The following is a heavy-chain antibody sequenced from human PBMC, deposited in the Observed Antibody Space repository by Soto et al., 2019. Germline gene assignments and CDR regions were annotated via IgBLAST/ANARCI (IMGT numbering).Heavy chain of an antibody. Sequence: GGSLRLSCAASGFTFSSYSMNWVRQAPGKGLEWVSYISSSSSTIYYADSVKGRFTISRDNAKNSLYLQMNSLRAEDTAVYYCARGAEGWSSGWQSAAFDIWGQGTMVTVSS. V-gene: IGHV3-48*01. D-gene: IGHD6-19*01. CDR1: GFTFSSYS. CDR2: ISSSSSTI. J-gene: IGHJ3*02. CDR3: ARGAEGWSSGWQSAAFDI.